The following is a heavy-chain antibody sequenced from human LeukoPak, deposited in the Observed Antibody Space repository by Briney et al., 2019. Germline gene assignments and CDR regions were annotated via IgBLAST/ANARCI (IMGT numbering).Heavy chain of an antibody. J-gene: IGHJ5*02. CDR3: ARGGGGMRIYGKNWFDP. V-gene: IGHV4-34*01. CDR2: VNHSGST. D-gene: IGHD3-16*01. Sequence: SETLSLTCAVYGGSFSGYYWSWIRQPPGKGLEWIGEVNHSGSTNNNPSLKSRVTISVDTSKNQFSLKLSSVTAADTAVYYCARGGGGMRIYGKNWFDPWGQGTLVTVSS. CDR1: GGSFSGYY.